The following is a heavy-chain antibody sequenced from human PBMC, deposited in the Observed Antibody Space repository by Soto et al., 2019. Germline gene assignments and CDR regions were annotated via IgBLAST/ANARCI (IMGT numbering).Heavy chain of an antibody. CDR1: GGSISSYY. CDR3: ARPHGGSSGWDNWFDP. D-gene: IGHD6-25*01. V-gene: IGHV4-59*01. J-gene: IGHJ5*02. CDR2: IYYSGST. Sequence: QVQLQESGPGLVKPSETLSLTCTVSGGSISSYYWSWIRQPPGKGLEWIGYIYYSGSTNYNPSLTSRVTISVGTSKNQFSLKLSSVTAADPAVYYCARPHGGSSGWDNWFDPWGQGTLVTVSS.